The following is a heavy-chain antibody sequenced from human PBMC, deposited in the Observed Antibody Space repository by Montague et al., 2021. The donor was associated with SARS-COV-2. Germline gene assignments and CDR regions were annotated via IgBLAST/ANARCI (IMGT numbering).Heavy chain of an antibody. CDR3: AKADDYFDSGIDH. CDR1: GFTFDTFA. J-gene: IGHJ4*02. D-gene: IGHD3-9*01. V-gene: IGHV3-23*03. CDR2: SCSGGCDT. Sequence: SLRLSCAASGFTFDTFAMNWVRQAPGKGLEWLAVSCSGGCDTYYAESVKGRFIISRDNSRKTLYLQMKSLRAEDTAVYYCAKADDYFDSGIDHWGQGTLVTVSS.